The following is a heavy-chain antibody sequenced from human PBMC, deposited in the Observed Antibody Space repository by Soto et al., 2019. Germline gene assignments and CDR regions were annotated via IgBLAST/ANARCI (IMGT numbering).Heavy chain of an antibody. D-gene: IGHD2-2*01. CDR2: LSGGGGST. CDR1: GFAFSNYA. V-gene: IGHV3-23*01. Sequence: GGSLRLSCGASGFAFSNYAMNWVRQAPGKGLEWVSALSGGGGSTYYADSVKGRFTISRDNSKNTLYLEMNSLRADDTAVYYCAKDQIPDKVPAATLDYWGQGTQVTVSS. CDR3: AKDQIPDKVPAATLDY. J-gene: IGHJ4*02.